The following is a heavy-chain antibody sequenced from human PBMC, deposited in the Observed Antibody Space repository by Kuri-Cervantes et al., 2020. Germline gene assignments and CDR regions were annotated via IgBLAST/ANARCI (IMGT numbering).Heavy chain of an antibody. CDR3: AKDHLVAGLCFQH. Sequence: GESLKISCAASGFTFSSYAMSWVRQAPGKGLEWVSAISGSGGSTYYADSVKGRFIISRDNAKNSLYLQLNSLRAEDTAVYYCAKDHLVAGLCFQHWGQGTLVTVSS. CDR1: GFTFSSYA. J-gene: IGHJ1*01. D-gene: IGHD6-19*01. V-gene: IGHV3-23*01. CDR2: ISGSGGST.